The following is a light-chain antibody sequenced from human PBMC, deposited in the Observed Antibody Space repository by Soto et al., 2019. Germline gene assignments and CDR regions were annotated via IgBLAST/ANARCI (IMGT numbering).Light chain of an antibody. J-gene: IGKJ4*01. Sequence: DIVLTQSPLSLSVTLGQPASLSCRSSQSLIYRDGNTYLNWFHQRPGQSPRRLIYRVSNRDSGVPERFSGSGSGTDFTLTISRVEAEDVGVYYCMQGTHWPELTFGGGTKVEIK. CDR1: QSLIYRDGNTY. V-gene: IGKV2-30*01. CDR3: MQGTHWPELT. CDR2: RVS.